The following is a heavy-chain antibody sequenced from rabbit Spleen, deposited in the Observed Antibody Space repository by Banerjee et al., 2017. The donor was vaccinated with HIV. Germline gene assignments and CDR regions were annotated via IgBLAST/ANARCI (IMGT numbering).Heavy chain of an antibody. J-gene: IGHJ4*01. D-gene: IGHD1-1*01. CDR2: IYAGNSGDT. CDR1: GVSFSGNSY. CDR3: VRGASISGYYSL. V-gene: IGHV1S40*01. Sequence: QSLEESGGDLVKPGASLTLTCIASGVSFSGNSYMCWVRQAPGKGLEWIACIYAGNSGDTYYASWAKGRFTISRSTSLQTVTLQLNSLTDADTATYFCVRGASISGYYSLWGPGTLVTVS.